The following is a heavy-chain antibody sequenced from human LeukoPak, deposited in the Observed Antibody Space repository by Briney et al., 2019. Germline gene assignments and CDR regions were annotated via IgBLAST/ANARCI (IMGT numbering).Heavy chain of an antibody. J-gene: IGHJ3*02. CDR3: ARQYYYDSCGEFDI. CDR2: ISGSGGST. Sequence: GVPLSLSSAPSGFTFSRYAMRWARHAPGEGVEWVSSISGSGGSTYYADSGKGRFTISRDNSKNTLYLQMNSLRAEDTAVYYCARQYYYDSCGEFDIWGQGTMVTVSS. D-gene: IGHD3-22*01. CDR1: GFTFSRYA. V-gene: IGHV3-23*01.